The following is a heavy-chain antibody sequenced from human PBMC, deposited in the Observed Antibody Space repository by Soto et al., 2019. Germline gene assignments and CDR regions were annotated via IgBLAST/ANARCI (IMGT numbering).Heavy chain of an antibody. Sequence: TSETLSLTCAVSGGSISSGGYSWSWIRQPPGKGLEWIGYIYHSGSTYYNPSLKSRVTISVDRSKNQFSLKLSSVTAADTAVYYCARVIIAPRMGETTVAYFDYWGQGTLVTVSS. V-gene: IGHV4-30-2*01. J-gene: IGHJ4*02. CDR3: ARVIIAPRMGETTVAYFDY. CDR1: GGSISSGGYS. D-gene: IGHD4-17*01. CDR2: IYHSGST.